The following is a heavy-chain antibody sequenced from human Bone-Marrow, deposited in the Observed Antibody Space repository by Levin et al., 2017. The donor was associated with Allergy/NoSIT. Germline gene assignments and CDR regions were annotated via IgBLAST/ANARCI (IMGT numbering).Heavy chain of an antibody. D-gene: IGHD6-19*01. V-gene: IGHV4-31*03. J-gene: IGHJ4*02. CDR3: ARGQFLRLVGQAYFAY. Sequence: SQTLSLTCYVSGGSVSSGRSLGSWIRQAPGKGLEWIGFISDSGNTYYNPSLQSRVTVSVDTSKNQFSLKVLSVTAADTAIYYCARGQFLRLVGQAYFAYWGQGALVTVSS. CDR1: GGSVSSGRSL. CDR2: ISDSGNT.